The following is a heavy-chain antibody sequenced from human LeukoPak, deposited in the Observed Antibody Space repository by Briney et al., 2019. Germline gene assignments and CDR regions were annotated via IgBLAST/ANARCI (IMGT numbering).Heavy chain of an antibody. J-gene: IGHJ6*02. Sequence: GGSLRLSCAASGFTFSSYAMHWVRQAPGKGLEWVAVISYDGSNKYYADSVKGRFTISRDNSKNTLYLQMNSLRAEDTAVYYCARDNIGGYDISTGYSYYYYYGMDVWGQGTTVTVSS. CDR2: ISYDGSNK. CDR3: ARDNIGGYDISTGYSYYYYYGMDV. CDR1: GFTFSSYA. V-gene: IGHV3-30*04. D-gene: IGHD3-9*01.